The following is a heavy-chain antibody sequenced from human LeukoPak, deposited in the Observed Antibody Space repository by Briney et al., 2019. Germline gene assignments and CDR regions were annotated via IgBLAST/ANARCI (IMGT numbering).Heavy chain of an antibody. Sequence: GGSLRLSCTASGFNFDNYGMHWVRQPPGKGLEWVSGLNWYSGSIRYADSVKGRFTISRDNAKNSLYLQMNNLRSEDTALYYCARDICGGDCSIDFWGQGTQVTVSS. CDR2: LNWYSGSI. J-gene: IGHJ4*02. CDR3: ARDICGGDCSIDF. V-gene: IGHV3-9*01. CDR1: GFNFDNYG. D-gene: IGHD2-21*02.